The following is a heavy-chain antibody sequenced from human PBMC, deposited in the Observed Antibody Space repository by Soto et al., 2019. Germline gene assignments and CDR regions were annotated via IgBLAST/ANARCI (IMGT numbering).Heavy chain of an antibody. Sequence: SVKVSCKASGFTFTGSAMKWVRQARGQRLEWIGWIVVGSGNTNYAQKFQERVTITRDMSTSTAYMELSSLRSEDTAVYYCAAGTRYNWNYVDYWGQGTLVTVSS. CDR3: AAGTRYNWNYVDY. CDR2: IVVGSGNT. CDR1: GFTFTGSA. V-gene: IGHV1-58*02. D-gene: IGHD1-20*01. J-gene: IGHJ4*02.